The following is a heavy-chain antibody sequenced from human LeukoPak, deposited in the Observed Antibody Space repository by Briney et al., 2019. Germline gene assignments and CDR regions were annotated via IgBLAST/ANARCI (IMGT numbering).Heavy chain of an antibody. V-gene: IGHV5-10-1*01. CDR1: GYSFRSYW. D-gene: IGHD2-8*01. J-gene: IGHJ5*02. CDR3: ARLHPTYCTSGLCYWFDP. CDR2: IDPSDSYT. Sequence: GESLKISCKGSGYSFRSYWITWVRQMPGKGLEWVGRIDPSDSYTNYSPSFEGHVTISADKSISTAYLQWSSLKASDTAMYYCARLHPTYCTSGLCYWFDPWGQGTLVTVSS.